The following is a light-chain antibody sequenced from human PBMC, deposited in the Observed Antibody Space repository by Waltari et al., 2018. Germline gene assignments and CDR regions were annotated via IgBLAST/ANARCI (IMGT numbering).Light chain of an antibody. J-gene: IGKJ1*01. Sequence: EIVLTQSPATLSLSPGERATLSCRASQSVSSYLAWYQQKPGQAPRLLIYDASSRATGIPARFSGSGSGTDFTLTISSLEPEDFAVYYCQQRSNWPRTFGQGTKVEI. CDR2: DAS. CDR3: QQRSNWPRT. CDR1: QSVSSY. V-gene: IGKV3-11*01.